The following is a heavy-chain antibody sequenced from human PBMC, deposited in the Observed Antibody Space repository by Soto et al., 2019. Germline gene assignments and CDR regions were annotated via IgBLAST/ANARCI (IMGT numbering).Heavy chain of an antibody. Sequence: GSGPTLVNPTETLTLTCTVSGFSLSNARMGVSWIRQPPGKALEWLAHIFSNDEKSYSTSLKSRLTISKDTSKSQVVLTMTNMDPVDTATYYCARIIVGATRHYYYGMDVWGQGTTVTVSS. CDR1: GFSLSNARMG. CDR3: ARIIVGATRHYYYGMDV. J-gene: IGHJ6*02. CDR2: IFSNDEK. D-gene: IGHD1-26*01. V-gene: IGHV2-26*01.